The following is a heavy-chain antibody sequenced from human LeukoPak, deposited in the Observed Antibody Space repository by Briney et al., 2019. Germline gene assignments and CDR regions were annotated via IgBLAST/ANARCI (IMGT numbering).Heavy chain of an antibody. J-gene: IGHJ3*02. CDR1: GFTFDDYG. CDR2: INWNGGST. V-gene: IGHV3-20*04. Sequence: GGPLRLSCAASGFTFDDYGMSWVRQAPGKGLEWVSGINWNGGSTGYADSVKGRFTISRDNAKNSLYLQMNSLRAEDTALYYCARDKSVGAARPGALDAFDIWGQGTMVTVSS. D-gene: IGHD6-6*01. CDR3: ARDKSVGAARPGALDAFDI.